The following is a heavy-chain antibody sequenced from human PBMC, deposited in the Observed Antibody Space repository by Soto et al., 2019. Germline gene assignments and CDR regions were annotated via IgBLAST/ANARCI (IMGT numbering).Heavy chain of an antibody. J-gene: IGHJ3*02. D-gene: IGHD3-9*01. CDR3: ARDYDILTGYPPDAFDI. CDR1: GFTFSSYG. Sequence: QVQLVESGGGVVQPGRSLRLSCAVSGFTFSSYGMHWVRQAPGKGLEWVAVISLDGSNKYYADSVKGRFTISRDNSKNTLYLQVISLRAEDTAVYYCARDYDILTGYPPDAFDIWGQGTMVTVSS. CDR2: ISLDGSNK. V-gene: IGHV3-33*01.